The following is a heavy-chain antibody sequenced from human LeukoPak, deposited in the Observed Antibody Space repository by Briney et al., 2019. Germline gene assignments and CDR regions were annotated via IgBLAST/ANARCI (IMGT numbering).Heavy chain of an antibody. V-gene: IGHV1-46*01. CDR3: AREGTGYSGSHQYFQH. CDR2: ISPSGAST. CDR1: GYTFISYY. J-gene: IGHJ1*01. Sequence: ASVKVSCKASGYTFISYYMHWVRQAPGQGLEWMGIISPSGASTTYAPRSQGRVTMTRDTSTSTVYMELSSLRFEDTAVYYCAREGTGYSGSHQYFQHWGQGTLVTVSS. D-gene: IGHD1-26*01.